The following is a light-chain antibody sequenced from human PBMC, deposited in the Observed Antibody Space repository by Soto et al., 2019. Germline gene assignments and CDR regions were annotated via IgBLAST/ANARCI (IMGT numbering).Light chain of an antibody. CDR3: CSYTSSSTDVV. CDR2: DVS. Sequence: QSVLTQPASVSGSPGQSITISCTGTSSDVGGYNYVSWYQQHPGKAPKLRIYDVSNRPSGVSNRFPGSKSGNTASLTISGLQAEDEADYYCCSYTSSSTDVVFGGGTQLTVL. J-gene: IGLJ2*01. CDR1: SSDVGGYNY. V-gene: IGLV2-14*01.